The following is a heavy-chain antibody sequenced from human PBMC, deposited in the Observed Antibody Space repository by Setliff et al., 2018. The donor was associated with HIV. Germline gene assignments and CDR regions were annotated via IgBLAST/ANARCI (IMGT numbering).Heavy chain of an antibody. CDR3: ARDYSPTFYYYDSSGTFDY. Sequence: SVKVSCKASGGTFSSYAISWVRQAPGQGLEWMGGIIPILGIANYAQKFQGRVTITAVESTSTAYMELSRLRSEDTAVYYCARDYSPTFYYYDSSGTFDYWGQGTLVTVSS. J-gene: IGHJ4*02. V-gene: IGHV1-69*10. D-gene: IGHD3-22*01. CDR2: IIPILGIA. CDR1: GGTFSSYA.